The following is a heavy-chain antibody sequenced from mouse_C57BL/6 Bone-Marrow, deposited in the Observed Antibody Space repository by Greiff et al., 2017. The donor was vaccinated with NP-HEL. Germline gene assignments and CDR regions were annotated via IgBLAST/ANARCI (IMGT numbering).Heavy chain of an antibody. J-gene: IGHJ2*01. Sequence: VQLQQSGPELVKPGASVKISCKASGYAFSSSWMNWVKQRPGKGLEWIGRIYPGDGDTNYNGKFKGKATLTADKSSSTAYMQLSSLTSADSAVYFCARTTRYFDYWGQGTTLTVSS. CDR3: ARTTRYFDY. CDR1: GYAFSSSW. CDR2: IYPGDGDT. V-gene: IGHV1-82*01. D-gene: IGHD1-1*01.